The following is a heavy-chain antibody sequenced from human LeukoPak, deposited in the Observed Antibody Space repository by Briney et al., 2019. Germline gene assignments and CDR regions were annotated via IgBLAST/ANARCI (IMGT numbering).Heavy chain of an antibody. CDR2: VYHSGDT. D-gene: IGHD5-24*01. CDR3: AREEMPGKFDF. J-gene: IGHJ4*02. Sequence: SETLSLTCTVSGGSISSSSYYWGWIRQPPGKGLEWIGEVYHSGDTNYNPSLKSRVTLSLDKSRNQFSLNLTSVTAADTAVYYCAREEMPGKFDFWGQGTLVTVSS. CDR1: GGSISSSSYY. V-gene: IGHV4-39*07.